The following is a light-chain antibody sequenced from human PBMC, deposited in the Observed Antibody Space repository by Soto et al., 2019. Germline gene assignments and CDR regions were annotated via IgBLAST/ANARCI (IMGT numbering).Light chain of an antibody. J-gene: IGLJ1*01. CDR1: SSNIGAGYD. V-gene: IGLV1-40*01. Sequence: QSALTQPPSVSGAPGQRVTISCTGSSSNIGAGYDVHWYQQLPGTAPKLLIYGNSNRPSGVPDRFSGSKSGTSASLAITGLQAEDEADYYCRSYDSSLRGVFGTGTKVTVL. CDR2: GNS. CDR3: RSYDSSLRGV.